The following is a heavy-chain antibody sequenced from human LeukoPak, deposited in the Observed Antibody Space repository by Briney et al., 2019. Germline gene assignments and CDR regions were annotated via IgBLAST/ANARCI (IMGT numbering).Heavy chain of an antibody. J-gene: IGHJ4*02. V-gene: IGHV1-18*04. CDR1: GYTFTNYG. D-gene: IGHD2-15*01. CDR2: ISDYNGNT. CDR3: ARGYCSGGSCYQDY. Sequence: ASVKVSCKASGYTFTNYGISWVRQAPGQGLEWMGWISDYNGNTNYAQKLQGRVTMTTDTSTSTAYMELRSLRSDDTAVYYCARGYCSGGSCYQDYWGQGTLVTVSS.